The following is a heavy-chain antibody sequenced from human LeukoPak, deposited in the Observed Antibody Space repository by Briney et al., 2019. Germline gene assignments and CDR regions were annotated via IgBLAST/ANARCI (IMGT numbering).Heavy chain of an antibody. CDR2: IYPRDGST. J-gene: IGHJ4*02. CDR3: ARDQEAFDY. CDR1: GYTFTNNY. Sequence: ASVKVSCKASGYTFTNNYLHWVRQAPGQGLEWMGKIYPRDGSTSYAQNFQGRVTVTRDTSTTTVHMELRGLRSEDTAVYYCARDQEAFDYWGQGTLVTVSS. V-gene: IGHV1-46*01.